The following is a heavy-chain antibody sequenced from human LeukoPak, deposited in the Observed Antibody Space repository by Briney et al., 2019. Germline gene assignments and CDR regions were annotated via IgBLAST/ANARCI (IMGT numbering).Heavy chain of an antibody. J-gene: IGHJ4*02. D-gene: IGHD6-19*01. V-gene: IGHV4-59*01. Sequence: SETLSLTCTVSGGSISSYYWSWIRQPPGKGLEWIGYIYYSGSTNYNPSLKSRVTISVDTSKNQFSLKLSSVTAADTAVYFCARSLYSGGWYLFGYWGQGTLVTVSS. CDR1: GGSISSYY. CDR2: IYYSGST. CDR3: ARSLYSGGWYLFGY.